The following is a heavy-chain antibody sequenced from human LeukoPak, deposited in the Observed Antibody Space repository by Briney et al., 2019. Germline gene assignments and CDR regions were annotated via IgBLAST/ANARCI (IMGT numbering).Heavy chain of an antibody. D-gene: IGHD6-19*01. CDR2: ISHSGDNT. CDR3: ARDRSVDGVQWLVPYNH. Sequence: GGSLRLSCAASRFTFSNYAMSWVRLAPGKGLEWVSVISHSGDNTYYADSVKGRFTISRDSSKNMLFLQMNSLRAEDTAVYYCARDRSVDGVQWLVPYNHWGQGTLVTVSS. V-gene: IGHV3-23*01. CDR1: RFTFSNYA. J-gene: IGHJ5*02.